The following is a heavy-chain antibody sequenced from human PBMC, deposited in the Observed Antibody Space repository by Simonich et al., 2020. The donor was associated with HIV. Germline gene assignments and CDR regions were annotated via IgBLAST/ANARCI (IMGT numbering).Heavy chain of an antibody. V-gene: IGHV3-21*01. CDR1: GFTFSSYS. D-gene: IGHD2-2*01. Sequence: EVQLVESGGGLVKPGWSLRLSCAASGFTFSSYSMNWVRQDPGKGLEGVSSISSSSSYIYYADSVKGLVTISRDNAKNSLYLQMNRLRAEDTAVYYCARDGRKGSSTSCSDYWGQGTLVTVSS. CDR2: ISSSSSYI. CDR3: ARDGRKGSSTSCSDY. J-gene: IGHJ4*02.